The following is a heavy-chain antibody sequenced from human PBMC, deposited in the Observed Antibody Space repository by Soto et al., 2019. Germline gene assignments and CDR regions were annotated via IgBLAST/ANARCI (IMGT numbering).Heavy chain of an antibody. D-gene: IGHD2-15*01. CDR3: ARDWDIVILSVPIPNYNYGIDV. J-gene: IGHJ6*02. V-gene: IGHV3-48*02. CDR2: ISSRSDTL. CDR1: GFTFSAYA. Sequence: GGSLRLSCEGSGFTFSAYAMYWVRQAPGKGLEWVSYISSRSDTLYYADSVKGRFTISRDNAKNSVYLQVNNLRDEDTAVYYCARDWDIVILSVPIPNYNYGIDVWGQGTTVTVSS.